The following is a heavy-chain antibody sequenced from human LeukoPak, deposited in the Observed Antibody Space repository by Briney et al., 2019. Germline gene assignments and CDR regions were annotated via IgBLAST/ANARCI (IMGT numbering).Heavy chain of an antibody. CDR1: GGSISSSNW. J-gene: IGHJ2*01. CDR3: ARRPVGANYWYFDL. Sequence: PSETLCLTCAVSGGSISSSNWWSWVRQPPGKGLEWIGEINHSGSTNYNPSLKSRVTISVDTSKNQFSLKLSSVTAAGTAVYYCARRPVGANYWYFDLWGRGTLVTVSS. CDR2: INHSGST. D-gene: IGHD1-26*01. V-gene: IGHV4-4*02.